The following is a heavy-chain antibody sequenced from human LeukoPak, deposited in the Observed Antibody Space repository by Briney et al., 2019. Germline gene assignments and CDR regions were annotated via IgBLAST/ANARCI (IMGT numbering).Heavy chain of an antibody. V-gene: IGHV1-69*13. D-gene: IGHD5-12*01. Sequence: SVKVSCKASGGTFSSYAISWVRQAPGQGLEWMGGIIAIFGTANYAQKFQGRVTITADESTSTAYMELSSLRSEDTAVYYCAAGDIVATPFDYWGQGTLVTVSS. CDR2: IIAIFGTA. CDR1: GGTFSSYA. J-gene: IGHJ4*02. CDR3: AAGDIVATPFDY.